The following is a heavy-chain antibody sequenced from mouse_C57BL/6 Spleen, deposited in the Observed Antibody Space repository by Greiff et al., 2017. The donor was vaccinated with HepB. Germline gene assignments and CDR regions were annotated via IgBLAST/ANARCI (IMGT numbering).Heavy chain of an antibody. J-gene: IGHJ1*03. Sequence: EVHLVESGGGLVKPGGSLKLSCAASGFTFSSYAMSWVRQTPEKRLEWVATISDGGSYTYYPDNVKGRFTISRDNAKNNLYLQMSHLKSEDTAMYYCARDTDSVWYFDVWGTGTTVTVSS. CDR2: ISDGGSYT. V-gene: IGHV5-4*01. CDR1: GFTFSSYA. CDR3: ARDTDSVWYFDV.